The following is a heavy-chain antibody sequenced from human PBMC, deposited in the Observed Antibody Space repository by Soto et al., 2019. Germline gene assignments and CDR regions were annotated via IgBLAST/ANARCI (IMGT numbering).Heavy chain of an antibody. V-gene: IGHV4-39*01. CDR2: IYYSGST. J-gene: IGHJ4*02. CDR3: ARHVADYDSIWGSYRPTHFDY. Sequence: QLQLQESGPGLVKPSETLSLTCTVSGGSISSSSYYWGWIRQPPGKGLEWIGSIYYSGSTYYNPSLKRRVTISVDTSKNQFSLKLSSVTAADTAVYYCARHVADYDSIWGSYRPTHFDYWGQGTLVTVSS. D-gene: IGHD3-16*02. CDR1: GGSISSSSYY.